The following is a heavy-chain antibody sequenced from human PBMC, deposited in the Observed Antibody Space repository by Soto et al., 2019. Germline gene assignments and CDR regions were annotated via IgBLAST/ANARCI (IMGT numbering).Heavy chain of an antibody. J-gene: IGHJ5*02. CDR3: ARVPSP. CDR1: GGSISSGGYS. Sequence: PSETLSLTCAVPGGSISSGGYSWSWIRQPPGKGLEWIGYIYHSGSTYYNPSLKSRVTISVDRSKNQFSLKLNSVTAADTAVYYCARVPSPWGQGTLVTVSS. V-gene: IGHV4-30-2*01. CDR2: IYHSGST.